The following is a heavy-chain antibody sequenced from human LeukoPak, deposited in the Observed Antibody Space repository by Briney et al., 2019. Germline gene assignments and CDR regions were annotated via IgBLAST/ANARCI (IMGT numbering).Heavy chain of an antibody. CDR1: GFSFRSAW. D-gene: IGHD3-16*02. Sequence: PGGSLRLSCAPSGFSFRSAWMNWVRQAPGKGLEWVTLISYDGRKRFYADSVKGRFTISRDNSKSALVLEMNSLRVEDTAVYYCAKDYQSAPPVGMDAWGHGTKVTVSS. CDR2: ISYDGRKR. CDR3: AKDYQSAPPVGMDA. V-gene: IGHV3-30*18. J-gene: IGHJ6*02.